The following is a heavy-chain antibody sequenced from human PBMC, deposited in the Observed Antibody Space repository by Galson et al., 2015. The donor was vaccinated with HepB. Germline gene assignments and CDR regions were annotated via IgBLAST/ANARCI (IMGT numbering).Heavy chain of an antibody. CDR2: INPSGGST. V-gene: IGHV1-46*03. D-gene: IGHD4-23*01. CDR3: ARARGIYGGNSREATFYFDY. J-gene: IGHJ4*02. Sequence: SVKVSCKASGYTFTSYYMHWVRQAPGQGLEWMGIINPSGGSTSNAQKFQGRVTMTRDTSTSTVYMELSSLRSEDTAVYYCARARGIYGGNSREATFYFDYWVQGTLVTVSS. CDR1: GYTFTSYY.